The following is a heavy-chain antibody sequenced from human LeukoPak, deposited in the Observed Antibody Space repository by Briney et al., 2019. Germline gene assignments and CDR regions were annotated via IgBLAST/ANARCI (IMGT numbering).Heavy chain of an antibody. D-gene: IGHD4-11*01. CDR2: ISSSGSTI. CDR3: ARPPYSNYLYYYYYMDV. J-gene: IGHJ6*03. Sequence: GGSLRLSCAASGFTFSDYYMSWIRQAPGKGLEWVSYISSSGSTIYYADSVKGRFTISRDNAKNSLYLQMNSLRAEDTAVYYCARPPYSNYLYYYYYMDVWGKGTTVTVSS. CDR1: GFTFSDYY. V-gene: IGHV3-11*01.